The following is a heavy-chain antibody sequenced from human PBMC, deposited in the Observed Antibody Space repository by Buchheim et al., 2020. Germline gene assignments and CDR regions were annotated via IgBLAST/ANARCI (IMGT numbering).Heavy chain of an antibody. D-gene: IGHD2-8*01. J-gene: IGHJ4*02. CDR3: ARGGYCTNGVCPADY. CDR1: GGSVSSGSYY. Sequence: QVQLQESGPGLVKPSETLSLTCTVSGGSVSSGSYYWSWIRQPPGKGLEWIGYIYYSGSTNYNPSLKSRVTISVEPSKNQFSLKLSSVTAADTAVYYCARGGYCTNGVCPADYWGQGTL. CDR2: IYYSGST. V-gene: IGHV4-61*01.